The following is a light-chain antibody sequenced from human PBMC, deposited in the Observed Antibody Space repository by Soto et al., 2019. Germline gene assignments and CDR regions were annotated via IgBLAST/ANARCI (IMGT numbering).Light chain of an antibody. CDR1: QSISIY. CDR2: AAS. Sequence: DIQMTQSPSSLSASVGDRVTITCRASQSISIYLNWYQQKPGKAPKVLIYAASSLQSGVPSRFSGSGSGTDFTLTISSLQPEDFATYYCQQGYSTPLTFGGGTKVDI. J-gene: IGKJ4*01. CDR3: QQGYSTPLT. V-gene: IGKV1-39*01.